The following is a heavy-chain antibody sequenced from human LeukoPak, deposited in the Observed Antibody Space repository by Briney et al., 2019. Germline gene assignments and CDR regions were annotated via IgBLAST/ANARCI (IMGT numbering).Heavy chain of an antibody. CDR3: ARGLSGSYWDDY. D-gene: IGHD1-26*01. J-gene: IGHJ4*02. CDR2: INAGNGNT. V-gene: IGHV1-3*01. CDR1: GYTFTSYA. Sequence: ASVKVSCKASGYTFTSYAMHWVRQAPGQRIEWMGWINAGNGNTKYSQKFQGRVTITRDTSASTAYMELSSLRSEDTAVYYCARGLSGSYWDDYWGQGTLVTVSS.